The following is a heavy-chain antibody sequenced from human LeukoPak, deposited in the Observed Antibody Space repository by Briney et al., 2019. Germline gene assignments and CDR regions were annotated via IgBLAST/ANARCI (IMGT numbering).Heavy chain of an antibody. CDR3: AKDLNSTYNYDSSGYEDAFDI. J-gene: IGHJ3*02. Sequence: GSLRLSCAASGFTFSSYWMNWARQAPGKGLEWVASINHNGNVNYYVDSVKGRFTISRDNSKNTLYLQMDSLRAEDTAVYYCAKDLNSTYNYDSSGYEDAFDIWGQGTMVTVSS. V-gene: IGHV3-7*03. CDR2: INHNGNVN. D-gene: IGHD3-22*01. CDR1: GFTFSSYW.